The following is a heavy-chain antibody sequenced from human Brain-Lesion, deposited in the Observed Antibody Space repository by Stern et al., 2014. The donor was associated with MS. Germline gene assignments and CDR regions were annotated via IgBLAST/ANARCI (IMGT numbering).Heavy chain of an antibody. D-gene: IGHD3-22*01. V-gene: IGHV4-30-4*01. J-gene: IGHJ4*02. Sequence: VQLVQSGPGLVKPSQTLSLTCNVSCDSISSGDNYWSWIRQSPGKCLEWLGYIYSIGSTFYNPSLKSRVTISVDTSQNQFSLSLSSVTAADTAVYYCARGESSRFYYYFDYWGQGNLVTVSS. CDR3: ARGESSRFYYYFDY. CDR1: CDSISSGDNY. CDR2: IYSIGST.